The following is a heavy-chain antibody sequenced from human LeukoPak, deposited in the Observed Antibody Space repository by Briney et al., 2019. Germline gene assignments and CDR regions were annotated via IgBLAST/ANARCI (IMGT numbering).Heavy chain of an antibody. CDR1: GYSFTNYW. J-gene: IGHJ6*03. D-gene: IGHD6-19*01. V-gene: IGHV5-51*01. CDR2: IYPGDFDT. CDR3: ARHVRQYSSGPDGVYYYYMDV. Sequence: GESLKISCKGSGYSFTNYWIGWVRQMPGKGLEWMGIIYPGDFDTRYSPSFQGQVTISADKSISTAYLQWSNLKASDTAIYYCARHVRQYSSGPDGVYYYYMDVWGKGTTVIVSS.